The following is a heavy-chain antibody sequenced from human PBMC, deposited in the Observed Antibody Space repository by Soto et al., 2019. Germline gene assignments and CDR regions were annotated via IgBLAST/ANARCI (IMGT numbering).Heavy chain of an antibody. CDR1: GFPFNNYY. V-gene: IGHV3-7*03. D-gene: IGHD1-1*01. CDR2: IKEDGNEK. CDR3: TRGAGGWNYYYAMDV. Sequence: VGSLRLSCAASGFPFNNYYMTWVRQASGKGLEWVASIKEDGNEKYYVDSVKGRFTISRGNAKNSLSLQMNSLRAEDTAVYFCTRGAGGWNYYYAMDVWGPGATVTVSS. J-gene: IGHJ6*02.